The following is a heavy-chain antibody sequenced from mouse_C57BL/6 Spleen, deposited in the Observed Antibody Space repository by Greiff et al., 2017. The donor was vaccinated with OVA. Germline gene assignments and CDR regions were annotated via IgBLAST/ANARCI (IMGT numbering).Heavy chain of an antibody. D-gene: IGHD3-1*01. V-gene: IGHV14-2*01. CDR2: IDPEDGET. CDR1: GFNIKDYY. CDR3: ASGQFDWYFDV. Sequence: DVKLQESGAELVKPGASVKLSCTASGFNIKDYYMHWVKQRTEQGLEWIGRIDPEDGETKYAPKFQGKATITADTSSNTAYLQLSSLTSEDTAVYYCASGQFDWYFDVWGTGTTVTVSS. J-gene: IGHJ1*03.